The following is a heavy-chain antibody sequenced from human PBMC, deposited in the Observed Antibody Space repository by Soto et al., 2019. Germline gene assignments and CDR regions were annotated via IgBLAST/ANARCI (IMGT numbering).Heavy chain of an antibody. D-gene: IGHD3-9*01. CDR1: GFSLSTSGMG. CDR2: IYWDADR. Sequence: QVTLKEAGPTLLKPTQTLTLTCTFSGFSLSTSGMGVGWIRQPPGKALAWLALIYWDADRRHSPSLKSRLTITKDTSKHQAVLTMTNMDPGDTATYYCARRYYETLTGLPYYSDYWGQGTLVTVSS. CDR3: ARRYYETLTGLPYYSDY. V-gene: IGHV2-5*02. J-gene: IGHJ4*02.